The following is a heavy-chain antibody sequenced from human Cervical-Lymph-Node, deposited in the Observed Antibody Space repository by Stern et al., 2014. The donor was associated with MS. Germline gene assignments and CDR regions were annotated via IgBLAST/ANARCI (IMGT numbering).Heavy chain of an antibody. CDR2: ITSRGSTI. CDR3: AKVGRGVGNWFDP. Sequence: VQLEESGGGLVKPGGSLKLSCAASGFSFSDSYMSWIRQAPGKGLEWGSYITSRGSTIHYADAVKGRFTISRDNAQNSLYLQMNSLRPDDTAVYYCAKVGRGVGNWFDPWGQGTLVTVSS. J-gene: IGHJ5*02. V-gene: IGHV3-11*01. D-gene: IGHD2-8*01. CDR1: GFSFSDSY.